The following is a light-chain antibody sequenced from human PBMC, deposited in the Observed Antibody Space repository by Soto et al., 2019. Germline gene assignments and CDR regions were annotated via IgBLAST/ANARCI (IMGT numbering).Light chain of an antibody. J-gene: IGLJ2*01. Sequence: QAVVTQPASVSGSPGQSITISCTGTSSDVGGYNFVSWYQQHPGKAPKLMIYEVTNRPSGVSNRFSGSKSGNTASLTISGLQAEDEADYYCSSYTSSFTSVVFGGGTKLTVL. CDR1: SSDVGGYNF. V-gene: IGLV2-14*01. CDR3: SSYTSSFTSVV. CDR2: EVT.